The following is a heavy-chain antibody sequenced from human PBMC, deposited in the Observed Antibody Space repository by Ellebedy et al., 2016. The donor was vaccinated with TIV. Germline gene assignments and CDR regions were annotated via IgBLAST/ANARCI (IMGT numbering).Heavy chain of an antibody. CDR2: FGVSGDST. J-gene: IGHJ4*02. CDR3: AKGRSGTYIHHASDS. CDR1: GFTFSSYA. V-gene: IGHV3-23*01. D-gene: IGHD1-14*01. Sequence: GESLKISCAASGFTFSSYAMSWVRQAPGKGLEWVSGFGVSGDSTYYADSVKGRFTISRDNSKNTLYLQMNSLRAEDTAIYYCAKGRSGTYIHHASDSWGQGTLVTVSS.